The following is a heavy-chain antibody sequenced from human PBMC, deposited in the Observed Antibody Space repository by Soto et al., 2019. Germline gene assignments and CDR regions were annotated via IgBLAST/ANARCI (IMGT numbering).Heavy chain of an antibody. Sequence: QVQLVQSGTEVKKPGASVKVSCKTSGYTFTNHGINWVRQAPGQGLEWMGWINPYNANTKYAQKPQGRVTMTTDTSTTTDYMDLRSLTSADTAVYSCARERVAGICGDGFDIWGQGTVVTVSS. V-gene: IGHV1-18*04. J-gene: IGHJ3*02. CDR2: INPYNANT. CDR3: ARERVAGICGDGFDI. D-gene: IGHD2-21*01. CDR1: GYTFTNHG.